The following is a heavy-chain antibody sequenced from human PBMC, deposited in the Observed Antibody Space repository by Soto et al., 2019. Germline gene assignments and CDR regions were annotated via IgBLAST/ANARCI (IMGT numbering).Heavy chain of an antibody. CDR3: ARESPGDYYGSGSYYSPFDY. CDR1: GFTFSSYW. J-gene: IGHJ4*02. Sequence: EVQLVESGGGLVQPGGSLRLSCAASGFTFSSYWMSWVRQAPGKGLEWVANIKQDGSEKYYVDSVKGRFTITRDNARNSLCLQMNSLRAEDTAVYYCARESPGDYYGSGSYYSPFDYWGQGTLVTVSS. CDR2: IKQDGSEK. D-gene: IGHD3-10*01. V-gene: IGHV3-7*01.